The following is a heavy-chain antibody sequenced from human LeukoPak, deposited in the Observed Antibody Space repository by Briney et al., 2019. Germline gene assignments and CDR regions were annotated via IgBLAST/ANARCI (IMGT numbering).Heavy chain of an antibody. CDR1: GGSFSGYY. CDR3: ARVVDHYYGSGSYPLYYYYYGMDV. V-gene: IGHV4-34*01. Sequence: KPSETLSLTCAVYGGSFSGYYWSCIRQPPGKGLEWIGEINHSGSTNYNPSLKSRVTISVDTSKNQFSLKLSSVTAADTAVYYCARVVDHYYGSGSYPLYYYYYGMDVWGQGTTVTVSS. D-gene: IGHD3-10*01. J-gene: IGHJ6*02. CDR2: INHSGST.